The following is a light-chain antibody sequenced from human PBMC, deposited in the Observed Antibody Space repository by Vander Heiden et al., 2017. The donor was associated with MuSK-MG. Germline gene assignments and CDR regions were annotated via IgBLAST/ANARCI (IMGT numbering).Light chain of an antibody. CDR3: QQQAT. J-gene: IGKJ1*01. V-gene: IGKV3-11*01. CDR2: DAS. CDR1: QSVSSY. Sequence: EIVLTQSPATLSLSPGERATLSCRASQSVSSYLAWYQQKPGQAPRLLIYDASNRATGIPARFSGSGSGTDFTLTISSLEPEDFAVYYCQQQATFGQGTKVEIK.